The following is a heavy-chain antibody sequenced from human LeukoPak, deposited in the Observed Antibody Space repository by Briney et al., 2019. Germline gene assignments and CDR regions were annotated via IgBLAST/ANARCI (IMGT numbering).Heavy chain of an antibody. CDR2: IYYGGST. CDR3: ARDPDL. D-gene: IGHD1-14*01. J-gene: IGHJ4*02. Sequence: PSETLSLTCTVSGGSISSYYWSWIRQPPGKGLEWIGYIYYGGSTNYNPSLKSRVTISVDTSKNQFSLKLSSVTAADTAVYYCARDPDLWGQGTLVTVSS. CDR1: GGSISSYY. V-gene: IGHV4-59*01.